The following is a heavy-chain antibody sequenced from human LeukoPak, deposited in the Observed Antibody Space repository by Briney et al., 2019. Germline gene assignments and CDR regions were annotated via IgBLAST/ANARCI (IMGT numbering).Heavy chain of an antibody. CDR3: AKGYYYDSSGPRVYFDY. V-gene: IGHV3-30*02. Sequence: LPGGSLRLSCAASGFTFSSYAMHWVRQAPGKGLEWVLFIRYDGSNKYYADSVKGRFTISRDNSKNTLYLQMNSLRAEDTAVYYCAKGYYYDSSGPRVYFDYWGQGTLVTVSS. CDR1: GFTFSSYA. CDR2: IRYDGSNK. J-gene: IGHJ4*02. D-gene: IGHD3-22*01.